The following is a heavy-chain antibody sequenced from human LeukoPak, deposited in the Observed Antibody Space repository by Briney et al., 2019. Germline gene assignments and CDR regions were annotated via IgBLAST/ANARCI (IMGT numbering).Heavy chain of an antibody. V-gene: IGHV3-48*02. Sequence: GGSLRLSCEASGFPFGSYVMSWVRQAPGKGLEWIAYINHNAEMIFYPDFVKGRFTISRDNAKNSLYLQMNALRYEDTAIYYCARDHDWAFDSGAREPWSPSPQ. D-gene: IGHD3-9*01. CDR2: INHNAEMI. J-gene: IGHJ4*02. CDR1: GFPFGSYV. CDR3: ARDHDWAFDS.